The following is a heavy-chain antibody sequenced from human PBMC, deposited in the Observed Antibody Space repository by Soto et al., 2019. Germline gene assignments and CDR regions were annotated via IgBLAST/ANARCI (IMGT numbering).Heavy chain of an antibody. V-gene: IGHV3-21*01. Sequence: PGGSLRLSCTASGFSFSDYSFNWVRQAPGKGLEWVSSITHTGTKAYYADSVKGRFTISKYSADNSLTLQMTSLRAEYTAVYHCARARGNDWYSDYWGQGTLVTVSS. CDR1: GFSFSDYS. D-gene: IGHD2-21*02. J-gene: IGHJ4*02. CDR3: ARARGNDWYSDY. CDR2: ITHTGTKA.